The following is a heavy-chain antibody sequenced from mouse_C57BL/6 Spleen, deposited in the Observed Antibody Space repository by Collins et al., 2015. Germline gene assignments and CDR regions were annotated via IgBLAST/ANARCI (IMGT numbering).Heavy chain of an antibody. J-gene: IGHJ2*01. V-gene: IGHV14-4*01. CDR3: TTRLYYDYGGVDY. D-gene: IGHD2-4*01. CDR1: GFNIKDDY. CDR2: IDPENGDT. Sequence: EVQLQQSGAELVRPGASVKLSCTASGFNIKDDYMHWVKQRPEQGLEWIGWIDPENGDTEYASKFQGKATITADTSSNTAYLQLSSLTSEDTAVYYCTTRLYYDYGGVDYWGQGTTLTVSS.